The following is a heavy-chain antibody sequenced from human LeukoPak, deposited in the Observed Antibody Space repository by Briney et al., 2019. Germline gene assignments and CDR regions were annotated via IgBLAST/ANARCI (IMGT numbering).Heavy chain of an antibody. J-gene: IGHJ1*01. CDR2: IYSGGST. CDR3: ARGPTVTAAGH. CDR1: GGSISNTNW. V-gene: IGHV3-53*01. D-gene: IGHD6-13*01. Sequence: PSGTLSLTCGVSGGSISNTNWWTWFRQPPGKGLEWVSVIYSGGSTLYADSVKGRFTISRDNSKNTLYLQMNSLRAEDAAVYYCARGPTVTAAGHWGQGTLVTVSS.